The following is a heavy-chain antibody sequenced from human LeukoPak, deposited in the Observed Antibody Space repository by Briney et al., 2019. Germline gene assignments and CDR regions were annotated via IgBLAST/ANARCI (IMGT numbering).Heavy chain of an antibody. J-gene: IGHJ4*02. Sequence: GGSLRLSCAASGFTFSIYWMHWVRQAPGTGLVWVSRISNDGSATMYVDSVKGRFTISRDNAKNTLYLQMNSLRAEDTAVYYCARDSSGSYDYWGQGTLVTVSS. V-gene: IGHV3-74*03. D-gene: IGHD1-26*01. CDR1: GFTFSIYW. CDR2: ISNDGSAT. CDR3: ARDSSGSYDY.